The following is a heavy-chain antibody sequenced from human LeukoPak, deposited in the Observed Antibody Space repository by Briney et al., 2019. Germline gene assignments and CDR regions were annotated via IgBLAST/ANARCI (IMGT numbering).Heavy chain of an antibody. D-gene: IGHD6-13*01. Sequence: GGSXXLXXAXXXXXXXXYXMXWVRQAPGXGLEWVANIKQDGSENYYVDSVKGRFTISRDNAKNSLYLQMNSLRAEDTAVYYCARESSVDSSSWYDYWGQGTLVTVSS. CDR1: XXXXXXYX. CDR3: ARESSVDSSSWYDY. J-gene: IGHJ4*02. CDR2: IKQDGSEN. V-gene: IGHV3-7*01.